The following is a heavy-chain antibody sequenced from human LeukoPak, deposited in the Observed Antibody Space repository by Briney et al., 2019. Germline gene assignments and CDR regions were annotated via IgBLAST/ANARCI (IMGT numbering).Heavy chain of an antibody. CDR1: GFTFTNYA. CDR3: AKDESYSRVNWFDP. V-gene: IGHV3-23*01. Sequence: GGSLRLSCAASGFTFTNYAMSWVRQAPGKGLEWVSAISSSGSDTYYADPVKGRFTVSRDNFKNTLHLQMNSLRAEDTAVYYCAKDESYSRVNWFDPWGQGTLVTVSS. J-gene: IGHJ5*02. D-gene: IGHD6-13*01. CDR2: ISSSGSDT.